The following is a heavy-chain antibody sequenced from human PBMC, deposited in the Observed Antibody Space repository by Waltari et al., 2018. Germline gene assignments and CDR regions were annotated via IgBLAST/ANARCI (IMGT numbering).Heavy chain of an antibody. CDR1: GFTFSSYS. V-gene: IGHV3-21*01. Sequence: EVQLVESGGGLVKPGGSLRLSCAASGFTFSSYSMNWVRQAPGKGLEWVSSISSSSSYIYYADSVKGRFTISRDNAKNSLYLQMNSLRAEDTAVYYCARERVGIVATIGVYYYYGMDVWGQGTTVTVSS. D-gene: IGHD5-12*01. J-gene: IGHJ6*02. CDR2: ISSSSSYI. CDR3: ARERVGIVATIGVYYYYGMDV.